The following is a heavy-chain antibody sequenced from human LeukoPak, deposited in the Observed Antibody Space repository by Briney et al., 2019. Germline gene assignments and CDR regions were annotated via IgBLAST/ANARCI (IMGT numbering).Heavy chain of an antibody. J-gene: IGHJ5*02. Sequence: GGSLRLSCAASGFTFSSYWMSWVRQAPGKGLEWVANIKQDGSEKYYVDSVKGRFTISRDNAKNSLYLQMNSLRAEDTAMYYCARHGIAAASNWFDPWGQGTLVTVSS. CDR3: ARHGIAAASNWFDP. CDR1: GFTFSSYW. D-gene: IGHD6-13*01. V-gene: IGHV3-7*03. CDR2: IKQDGSEK.